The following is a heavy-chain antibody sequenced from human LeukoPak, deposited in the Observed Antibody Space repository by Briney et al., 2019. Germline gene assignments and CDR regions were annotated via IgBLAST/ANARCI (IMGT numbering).Heavy chain of an antibody. Sequence: GGALRLSCAVSGFTFSNAWMNCVRQAPGKGLECVGRIKSISDGETTDYAAPVKGRFTIYRDDSKSTLYLQMHSLRTEDTAVYYCTTLWLGPEHWGQGTLVTVSS. CDR1: GFTFSNAW. CDR3: TTLWLGPEH. D-gene: IGHD3-10*01. J-gene: IGHJ1*01. V-gene: IGHV3-15*01. CDR2: IKSISDGETT.